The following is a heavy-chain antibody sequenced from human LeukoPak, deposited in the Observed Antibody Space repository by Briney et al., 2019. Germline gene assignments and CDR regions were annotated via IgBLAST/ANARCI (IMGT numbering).Heavy chain of an antibody. Sequence: SETLSLNCTVSGGSISSYCWSWVRQPAGHGLEWIGRIYISGTTNYNPSLKSRITMSLDTSKNQLSLRLTSVTAADTAVYYCARDEARTGYIHYWGQGTLITVSS. CDR1: GGSISSYC. D-gene: IGHD3-9*01. J-gene: IGHJ4*02. V-gene: IGHV4-4*07. CDR3: ARDEARTGYIHY. CDR2: IYISGTT.